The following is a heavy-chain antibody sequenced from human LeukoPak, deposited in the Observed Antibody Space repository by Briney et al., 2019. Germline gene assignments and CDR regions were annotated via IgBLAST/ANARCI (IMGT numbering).Heavy chain of an antibody. CDR2: INPNSGGT. Sequence: GASVKVSCKASGYTFNGYYIHWVRQAPGQGLEWMGWINPNSGGTNYAQKFQGRVTMTRDTSISTAYMELSRLRSDDTAVYYCATNTMTIWDYNYYMDVWGKGTIVTVSS. D-gene: IGHD3-16*01. V-gene: IGHV1-2*02. CDR1: GYTFNGYY. CDR3: ATNTMTIWDYNYYMDV. J-gene: IGHJ6*03.